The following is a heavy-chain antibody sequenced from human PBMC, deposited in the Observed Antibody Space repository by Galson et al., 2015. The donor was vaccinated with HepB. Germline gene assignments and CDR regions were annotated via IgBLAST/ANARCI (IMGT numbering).Heavy chain of an antibody. Sequence: SLRLSCAASGFTFSSYGMHWVRQAPGKGLEWVAVISYDGSNKYYADSVKGRFTISRDNSKNTLYLQMNSLRAGDTAVYYCAREGKWELLPDDYWGQGTLVTVSS. J-gene: IGHJ4*02. CDR1: GFTFSSYG. D-gene: IGHD1-26*01. V-gene: IGHV3-30*03. CDR2: ISYDGSNK. CDR3: AREGKWELLPDDY.